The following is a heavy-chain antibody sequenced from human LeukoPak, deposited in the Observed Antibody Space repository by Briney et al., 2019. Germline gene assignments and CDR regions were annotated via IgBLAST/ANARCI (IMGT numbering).Heavy chain of an antibody. Sequence: GGSLRLSCAASGFTFSSYAMSWVRQAPGKGLEWVSAISGSGGSTYYADSVKGRFTISRDNSKNTLYLQMNSLRAEDTAVYYCAKSVRALRFLEWAYYFDYWGQGTLVTVSS. V-gene: IGHV3-23*01. J-gene: IGHJ4*02. CDR3: AKSVRALRFLEWAYYFDY. CDR1: GFTFSSYA. D-gene: IGHD3-3*01. CDR2: ISGSGGST.